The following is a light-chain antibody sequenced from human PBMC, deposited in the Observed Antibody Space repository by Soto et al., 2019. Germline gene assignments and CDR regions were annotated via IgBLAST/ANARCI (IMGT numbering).Light chain of an antibody. Sequence: QSVLTQPPSASGTPGQRVTISCSGSSSNIGSNTVNWYQHLPGTAPKLLIYANNRRPSGIPDRFSGSKSGTSATLGITGLQTGDEADYYCGTWDSSLRVVVFGGGTKLTVL. CDR1: SSNIGSNT. J-gene: IGLJ3*02. CDR2: ANN. V-gene: IGLV1-51*01. CDR3: GTWDSSLRVVV.